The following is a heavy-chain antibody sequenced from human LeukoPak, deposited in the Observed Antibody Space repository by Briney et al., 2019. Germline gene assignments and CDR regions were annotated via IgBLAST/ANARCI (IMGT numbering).Heavy chain of an antibody. CDR2: IYHSGST. Sequence: SGTLSLTCAVSGGSISSSNWWSWVRQPPGKGLEWIGEIYHSGSTNYTPSLKSRVTISVDKSKNQFSLKLSSVAAADTAVYYCASLSSGWYDPQGVDYWGQGTLVTVSS. D-gene: IGHD6-19*01. V-gene: IGHV4-4*02. CDR3: ASLSSGWYDPQGVDY. J-gene: IGHJ4*02. CDR1: GGSISSSNW.